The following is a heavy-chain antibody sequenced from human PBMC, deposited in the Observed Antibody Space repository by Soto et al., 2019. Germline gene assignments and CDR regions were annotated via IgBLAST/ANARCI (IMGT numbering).Heavy chain of an antibody. D-gene: IGHD6-6*01. Sequence: QVQLQQSGPGLVKPSQTLSLTCAISGDSVSSNSAAWNWIRQSPSRGLEWLGSTYYRSKWYNDYAVSVKSRITITPDTAKNQFSLQLNSVTPEDTAVYYCATMAARPGWDAFDIWGQGTMVTVSS. V-gene: IGHV6-1*01. CDR3: ATMAARPGWDAFDI. CDR1: GDSVSSNSAA. CDR2: TYYRSKWYN. J-gene: IGHJ3*02.